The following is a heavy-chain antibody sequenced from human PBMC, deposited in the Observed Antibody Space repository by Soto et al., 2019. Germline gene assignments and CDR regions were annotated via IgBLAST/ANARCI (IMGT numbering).Heavy chain of an antibody. CDR1: GGSIRSYY. V-gene: IGHV4-59*08. CDR3: ARHLNYGGPDFAY. J-gene: IGHJ4*02. CDR2: IYDIGST. Sequence: QVQLQESGPGQVKPSETLSLTCTVSGGSIRSYYWSWIRQPPGKGLEWVGYIYDIGSTDYNPSLKSGVIISGDTSNSQSSLKLSPVTAADTAIYYCARHLNYGGPDFAYWGQGTLVTVSS. D-gene: IGHD4-17*01.